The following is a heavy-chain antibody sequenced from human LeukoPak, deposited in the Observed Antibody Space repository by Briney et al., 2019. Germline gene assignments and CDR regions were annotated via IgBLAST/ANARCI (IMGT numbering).Heavy chain of an antibody. CDR2: INPNSGGT. V-gene: IGHV1-2*02. CDR1: GYTFSGYY. J-gene: IGHJ4*02. CDR3: ARSQPRLYSNYDY. D-gene: IGHD4-11*01. Sequence: ASVKVSCKASGYTFSGYYMHWVRQAPGQGLEWKGWINPNSGGTSYAQKFQGRVTMTRDMSTSTVYMELSSLRSEDTAVYYCARSQPRLYSNYDYWGQGTLVTVSS.